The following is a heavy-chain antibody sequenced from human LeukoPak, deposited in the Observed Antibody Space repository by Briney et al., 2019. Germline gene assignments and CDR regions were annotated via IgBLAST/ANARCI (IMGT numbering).Heavy chain of an antibody. J-gene: IGHJ4*02. CDR2: ISHDGSNK. D-gene: IGHD3-22*01. V-gene: IGHV3-30*04. Sequence: GGSLRLSCAASGFTFSSYAMHWVRQAPGKGLEWVAVISHDGSNKYYADSVKGRFTISRDNSKNTLYLQMNSLRAEDTAVYYCARGGYYYDSSGANYWGQGTLVTVSS. CDR1: GFTFSSYA. CDR3: ARGGYYYDSSGANY.